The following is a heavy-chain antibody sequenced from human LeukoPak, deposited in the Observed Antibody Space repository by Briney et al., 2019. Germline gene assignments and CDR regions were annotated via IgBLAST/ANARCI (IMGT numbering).Heavy chain of an antibody. V-gene: IGHV1-69*06. J-gene: IGHJ6*03. CDR1: GGTFSSYA. Sequence: ASVKVSCKASGGTFSSYAIGWVRQAPGQGLEWMGGIIPIFGTANYAQKFQGRVTITADKSTSTAYMELSSLRSEDTAVYYCARDMVQFANYYYYMDVWGKGTTVTVSS. D-gene: IGHD1-1*01. CDR2: IIPIFGTA. CDR3: ARDMVQFANYYYYMDV.